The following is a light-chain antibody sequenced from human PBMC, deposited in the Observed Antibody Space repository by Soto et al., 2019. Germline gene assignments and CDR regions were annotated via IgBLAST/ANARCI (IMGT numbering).Light chain of an antibody. V-gene: IGKV3-20*01. CDR2: GAS. CDR1: QSVSSSY. J-gene: IGKJ1*01. Sequence: EIVLTQSPGTLSLSPGERATLSCRASQSVSSSYLAWYQQKPGQAPRLLIYGASSRATGIPDRFSGSGSGTDFTLTISRLEPEDFAVYYCQQYGSSPQFLTLGQGTKVEIK. CDR3: QQYGSSPQFLT.